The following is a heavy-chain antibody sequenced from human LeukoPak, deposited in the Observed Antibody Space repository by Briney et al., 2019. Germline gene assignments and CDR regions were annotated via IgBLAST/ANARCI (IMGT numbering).Heavy chain of an antibody. V-gene: IGHV1-46*01. CDR3: TRGDITMMGPTNYYFDY. CDR2: IKTSSGTS. J-gene: IGHJ4*02. D-gene: IGHD3-22*01. CDR1: GYTLTSNN. Sequence: ASVKHSCKASGYTLTSNNMHWARQTPGQGLECMVKIKTSSGTSSYAQKFQGKITMTRDTPTSTDYIELHSLRSEATHINTYTRGDITMMGPTNYYFDYWGQGPLVTVSS.